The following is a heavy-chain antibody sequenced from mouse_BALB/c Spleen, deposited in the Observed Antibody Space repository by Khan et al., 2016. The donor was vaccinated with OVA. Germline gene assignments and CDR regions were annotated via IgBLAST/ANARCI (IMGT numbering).Heavy chain of an antibody. CDR3: TRHEGYYGYGEGDY. V-gene: IGHV5-9-3*01. CDR1: GFSFSRYS. CDR2: ISSGGSYT. J-gene: IGHJ4*01. D-gene: IGHD2-2*01. Sequence: EVKVVESGGGLVKPGGSLKLSCAASGFSFSRYSMSWVRQTPEKRLEWVATISSGGSYTYYPDSVKGRFTISRDNAKNTLYLQMSSLRSEDTAMYYCTRHEGYYGYGEGDYWGQGTSVTVSS.